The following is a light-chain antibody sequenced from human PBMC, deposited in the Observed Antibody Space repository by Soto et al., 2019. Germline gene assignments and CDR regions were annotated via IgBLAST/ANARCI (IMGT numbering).Light chain of an antibody. V-gene: IGLV9-49*02. CDR3: GADHGSGRNFVYV. CDR2: VGTGGNVG. CDR1: SGYSNYE. J-gene: IGLJ1*01. Sequence: QSVLTQPPSASASLGASVTLTCTLSSGYSNYEVDWWQQRPGKGPRFVMRVGTGGNVGSKGDGIPDRFSVLGSGLNRNLTIKTIQEEDESDYLCGADHGSGRNFVYVFGPGTKVTVL.